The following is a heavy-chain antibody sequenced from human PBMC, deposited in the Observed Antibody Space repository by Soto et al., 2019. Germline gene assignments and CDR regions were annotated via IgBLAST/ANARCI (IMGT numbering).Heavy chain of an antibody. CDR1: GFTFSSYA. D-gene: IGHD4-4*01. V-gene: IGHV3-30-3*01. CDR2: TSYDGSNK. Sequence: QVQLVESGGGVVQPGRSLRLSCAASGFTFSSYAMHWVRQAPGKGLEWVAVTSYDGSNKYYADSVKGRFTISRDNSKNTLYLQMNSLRAEDTAVYYCARDLGVTTFYYYGMDVWGQGTTVTVSS. J-gene: IGHJ6*02. CDR3: ARDLGVTTFYYYGMDV.